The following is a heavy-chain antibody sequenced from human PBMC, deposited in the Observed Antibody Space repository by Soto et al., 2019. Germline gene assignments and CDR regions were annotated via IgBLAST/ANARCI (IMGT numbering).Heavy chain of an antibody. CDR1: GAFISSTSYY. CDR3: SILSQILNYWFFP. D-gene: IGHD2-8*01. Sequence: SEALSLTWSVSGAFISSTSYYWGWIRQPPGKGLQWIASIHYTGNIDYSPSLKGRVSMSVDTSKNQLSLRLNSVTAADTAVYYFSILSQILNYWFFPWGQGTRSTVS. V-gene: IGHV4-39*01. J-gene: IGHJ5*02. CDR2: IHYTGNI.